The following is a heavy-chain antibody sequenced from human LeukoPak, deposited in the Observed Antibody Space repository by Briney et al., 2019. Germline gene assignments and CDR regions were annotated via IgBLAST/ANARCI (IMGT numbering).Heavy chain of an antibody. D-gene: IGHD3-10*01. J-gene: IGHJ4*02. V-gene: IGHV4-39*07. CDR2: INHSGST. CDR1: GGSISSGGYY. Sequence: SETLSLTCTVSGGSISSGGYYWSWIRQPPGKGLEWIGEINHSGSTNYNPSLKSRVTISVDTSKNQFSLKLSSVTAADTAVYYCARRLGYGSGSYRYWGQGTMVTVSS. CDR3: ARRLGYGSGSYRY.